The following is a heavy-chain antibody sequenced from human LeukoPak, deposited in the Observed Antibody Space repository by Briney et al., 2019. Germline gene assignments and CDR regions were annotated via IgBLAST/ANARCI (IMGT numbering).Heavy chain of an antibody. CDR2: IYYSGST. D-gene: IGHD3-10*01. V-gene: IGHV4-34*01. J-gene: IGHJ4*02. CDR1: GGSFRGYW. CDR3: ARPVRSYYGPGTYGVD. Sequence: ETLSLTCAVYGGSFRGYWWSWIRQAPGKGLEWIGNIYYSGSTYYNPSVKSRVTISVDTSKNQFSLKLSSVTAADTAVYYCARPVRSYYGPGTYGVDWGQGTLVTVSS.